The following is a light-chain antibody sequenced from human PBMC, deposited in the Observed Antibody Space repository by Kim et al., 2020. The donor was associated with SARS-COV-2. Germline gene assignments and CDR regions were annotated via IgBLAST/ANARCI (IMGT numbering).Light chain of an antibody. CDR2: DAS. CDR3: QHRSNWPGT. V-gene: IGKV3-11*01. Sequence: LSPGERAALSCRASQSVGSFLAWYQQIPGQAPRLLIYDASNRAADIPDRFSGRGSGTDFTLTISSLEPEDFAVYYCQHRSNWPGTFGQGTRLEIK. CDR1: QSVGSF. J-gene: IGKJ5*01.